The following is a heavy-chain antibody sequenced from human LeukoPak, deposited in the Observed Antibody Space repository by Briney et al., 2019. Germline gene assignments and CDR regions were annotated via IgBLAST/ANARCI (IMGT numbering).Heavy chain of an antibody. CDR3: ARGFFASGWAS. D-gene: IGHD6-19*01. Sequence: SQTLSLTCAISGDSVTNKNAAWNWVRQSPSRGLEWLGRTYYTSRWNNEYAESVKSRITISPDTSKNQFSLQINSVTPEDTAVYYCARGFFASGWASWGQGTLVTVSS. V-gene: IGHV6-1*01. CDR2: TYYTSRWNN. J-gene: IGHJ5*02. CDR1: GDSVTNKNAA.